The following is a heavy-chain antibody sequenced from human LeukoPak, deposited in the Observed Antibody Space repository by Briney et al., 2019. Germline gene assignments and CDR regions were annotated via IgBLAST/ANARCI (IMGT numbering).Heavy chain of an antibody. V-gene: IGHV3-20*04. CDR1: GFTFDDYG. J-gene: IGHJ6*03. CDR3: ARRATPTYYYDSSGYSRASPDYYYMDV. Sequence: GGSLRLSCAASGFTFDDYGMSWVRQAPGKGLEWVSGINWNGGSTGYADSVKGRFTISRDNAKNSLYLQMNSLRAEDTALYYCARRATPTYYYDSSGYSRASPDYYYMDVWGKGTTVTVSS. CDR2: INWNGGST. D-gene: IGHD3-22*01.